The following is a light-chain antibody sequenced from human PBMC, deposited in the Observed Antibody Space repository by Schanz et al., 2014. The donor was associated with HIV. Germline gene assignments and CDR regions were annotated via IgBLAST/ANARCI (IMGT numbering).Light chain of an antibody. J-gene: IGLJ3*02. Sequence: QSVLTQPPSTSETPGQRVSISCSGSTSNIGSNTVTRYQQLPGTAPKLLLFGDNHRPSGVPDRFSGSKSGTSASLAISGLRSEDEADYYCATWDDSLNGPVFGGGTKLTVL. CDR2: GDN. CDR1: TSNIGSNT. CDR3: ATWDDSLNGPV. V-gene: IGLV1-44*01.